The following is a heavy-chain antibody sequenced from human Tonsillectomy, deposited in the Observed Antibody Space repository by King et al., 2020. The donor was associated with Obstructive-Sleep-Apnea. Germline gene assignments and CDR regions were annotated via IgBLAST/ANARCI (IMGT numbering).Heavy chain of an antibody. CDR1: GYTFTSES. J-gene: IGHJ6*02. CDR3: ARGGPHTAMVGYYGMDV. CDR2: MNPTSGNT. D-gene: IGHD5-18*01. Sequence: VQLVQSGAEVQKPGASVKVSCKASGYTFTSESISWVRQATGQGLEWMGWMNPTSGNTGYAQKFQGRVTMTRNTSISTAYMELSSLRSEDTAVYYCARGGPHTAMVGYYGMDVWGQGTTVTVSS. V-gene: IGHV1-8*01.